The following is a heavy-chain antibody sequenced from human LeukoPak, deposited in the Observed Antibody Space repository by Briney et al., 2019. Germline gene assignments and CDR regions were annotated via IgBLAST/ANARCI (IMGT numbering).Heavy chain of an antibody. D-gene: IGHD3-10*01. V-gene: IGHV1-2*02. CDR2: INPNSGGT. Sequence: GASVKVSCKASGYTFTGYYMHWVRQAPGQGLEWMGWINPNSGGTNYAQKFQGRVTMTRATSISTAYMELSRLRSDDAAVYYCARDPQPYYYGSGSYYNEYYFDYWGQGTLVTVSS. CDR3: ARDPQPYYYGSGSYYNEYYFDY. J-gene: IGHJ4*02. CDR1: GYTFTGYY.